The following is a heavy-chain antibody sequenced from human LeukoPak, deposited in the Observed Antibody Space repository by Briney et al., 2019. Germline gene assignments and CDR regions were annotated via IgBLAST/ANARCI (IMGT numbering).Heavy chain of an antibody. CDR1: GFTFSSYA. CDR2: VSGSGGRT. V-gene: IGHV3-23*01. CDR3: ARVTKPRIAVAADPFDY. J-gene: IGHJ4*02. D-gene: IGHD6-19*01. Sequence: GGSLRLSCAASGFTFSSYAMSWVRQAPGKGLEWVSAVSGSGGRTYYADSVKGRFTISRDNSKNTLYLQMNSLRAEDTAVYYCARVTKPRIAVAADPFDYWGQGTLVTVSS.